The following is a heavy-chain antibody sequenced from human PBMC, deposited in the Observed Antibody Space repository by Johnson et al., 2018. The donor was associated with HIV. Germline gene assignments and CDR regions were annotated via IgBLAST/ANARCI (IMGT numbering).Heavy chain of an antibody. J-gene: IGHJ3*02. CDR1: GFTFSSYA. V-gene: IGHV3-30-3*01. CDR3: ARDEGVTMFGGLSAFDI. Sequence: QVQLVESGGGVVQPGRSLRLSCAASGFTFSSYAMHWVRQAPGKGLEWVAVISYDGSNKYYADSVKGRFTISRDNSKNTLYLQMNSLRAEYTAVYYCARDEGVTMFGGLSAFDIWGQGTMVTVSS. CDR2: ISYDGSNK. D-gene: IGHD3-3*01.